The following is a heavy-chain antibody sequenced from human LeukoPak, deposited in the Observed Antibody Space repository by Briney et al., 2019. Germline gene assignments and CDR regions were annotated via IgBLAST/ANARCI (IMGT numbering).Heavy chain of an antibody. CDR1: GASISSYY. CDR3: ASATGGERY. J-gene: IGHJ4*02. Sequence: SETLSLTCTVSGASISSYYWSWIRQPPGKGLEWIGYIYYSGSTNYNPSLKSRVTISVDTSKNQFSLKLSSVTAADTAVYYCASATGGERYWGQGTLVTVSS. CDR2: IYYSGST. D-gene: IGHD2-8*02. V-gene: IGHV4-59*01.